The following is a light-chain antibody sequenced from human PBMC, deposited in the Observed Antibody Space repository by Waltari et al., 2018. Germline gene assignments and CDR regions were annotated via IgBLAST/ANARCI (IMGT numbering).Light chain of an antibody. V-gene: IGLV1-40*01. CDR1: GSNIGAGTV. CDR2: GST. CDR3: QSYDTSLSVV. Sequence: QSVLTQPPSVSGAPGQRVTLSCTGSGSNIGAGTVVHWYQQLPRAAPKLLIYGSTSRPLGVPDRFFGSTSGTSASLAITGLQAEDEADYYCQSYDTSLSVVFGGGTKLTVL. J-gene: IGLJ3*02.